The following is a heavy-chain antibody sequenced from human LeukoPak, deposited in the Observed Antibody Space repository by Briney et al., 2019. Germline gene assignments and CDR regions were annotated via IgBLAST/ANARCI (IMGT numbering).Heavy chain of an antibody. D-gene: IGHD5-18*01. J-gene: IGHJ5*02. Sequence: PSETLSLTCTVSGGSISSSSYYWGWIRQPPGKGLEWIGSIYYSGSTYYNPSLKSRVTISVDTSKNQFSLKLSSVTAADTAVYYCARNPGYSYAWFDPWGQGTLVTVSS. CDR1: GGSISSSSYY. V-gene: IGHV4-39*07. CDR2: IYYSGST. CDR3: ARNPGYSYAWFDP.